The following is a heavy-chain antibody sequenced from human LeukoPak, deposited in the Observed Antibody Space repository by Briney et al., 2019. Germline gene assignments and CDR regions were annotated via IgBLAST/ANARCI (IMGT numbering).Heavy chain of an antibody. V-gene: IGHV4-34*01. CDR1: GGSFSGYY. CDR3: ARHSRIYYGSRHAFDI. CDR2: INQGGTT. J-gene: IGHJ3*02. D-gene: IGHD3-10*01. Sequence: SETLSLTCAVYGGSFSGYYWSWIRQPPGSALEWIGEINQGGTTNYNPSLKSRVTISVDTSQNQFSLKLSSVTAADTAVYYCARHSRIYYGSRHAFDIWGQGTMVTVSS.